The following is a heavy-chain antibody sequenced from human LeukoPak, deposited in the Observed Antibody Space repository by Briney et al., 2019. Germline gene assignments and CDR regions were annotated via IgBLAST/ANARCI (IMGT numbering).Heavy chain of an antibody. D-gene: IGHD6-6*01. V-gene: IGHV3-15*01. CDR2: IKSNADGGTT. J-gene: IGHJ4*02. Sequence: GGSLRLSCAASGFTFTSAWMTWVRQAPGKGLEWVGRIKSNADGGTTDYAAPVKGRITISRDDSKNALYLQMNSLKTEDTAVYYYATGQQLVPHYWGQGTLVTVSS. CDR1: GFTFTSAW. CDR3: ATGQQLVPHY.